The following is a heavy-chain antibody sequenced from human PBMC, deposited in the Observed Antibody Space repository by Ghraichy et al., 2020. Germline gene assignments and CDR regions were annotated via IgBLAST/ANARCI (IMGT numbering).Heavy chain of an antibody. CDR2: IFTNGDT. CDR1: GGPISSYH. V-gene: IGHV4-4*07. D-gene: IGHD6-19*01. J-gene: IGHJ4*02. CDR3: AMSHTGWILDY. Sequence: SETLSLTCTVSGGPISSYHWNWIRQSAGKGLEWIGHIFTNGDTNHNPSLNSRVTISVDTSKNQLSLKLSSVTAADTAVYFCAMSHTGWILDYWGQGILVTVSS.